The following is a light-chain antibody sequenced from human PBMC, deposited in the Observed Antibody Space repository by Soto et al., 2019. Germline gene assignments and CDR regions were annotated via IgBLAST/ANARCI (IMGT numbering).Light chain of an antibody. V-gene: IGKV1-5*03. CDR1: QSVSRW. CDR3: QQYNDTWT. J-gene: IGKJ1*01. CDR2: KAS. Sequence: DIQMTQSPSTLSASVGDRVTITCRASQSVSRWLAWYQQKPGKAPKLLIYKASTLESGVPSRFSGSGSGTEFTLAISSPQPDDSANYYCQQYNDTWTFGQGTKVEIK.